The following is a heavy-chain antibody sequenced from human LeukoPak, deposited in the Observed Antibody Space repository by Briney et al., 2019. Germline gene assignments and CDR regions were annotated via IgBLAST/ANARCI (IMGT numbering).Heavy chain of an antibody. CDR3: AKKNDFSDYVEH. V-gene: IGHV3-66*01. D-gene: IGHD4-11*01. Sequence: GGSLRLSCAASGFTVSYRYMNWVRQPPGKGLEWVSAIYDGGPTYYADSVRGRFTISRDSSENTLYLQMDNLRVEDTAIYYCAKKNDFSDYVEHWGQGSLVTVSS. CDR1: GFTVSYRY. CDR2: IYDGGPT. J-gene: IGHJ4*02.